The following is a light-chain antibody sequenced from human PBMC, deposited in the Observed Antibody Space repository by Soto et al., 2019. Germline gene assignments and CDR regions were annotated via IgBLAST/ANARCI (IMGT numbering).Light chain of an antibody. Sequence: QSVLTQSPSVSGAPGQRVTMSCTGSSSNIGAGYDVHWYQQLPGTAPKLLIYGTSNRPSGVPDRFSGSKSGTSASLAITGLQAEDEADYYCQSYDSSLSGSVFGGGTKLTVL. J-gene: IGLJ3*02. V-gene: IGLV1-40*01. CDR2: GTS. CDR1: SSNIGAGYD. CDR3: QSYDSSLSGSV.